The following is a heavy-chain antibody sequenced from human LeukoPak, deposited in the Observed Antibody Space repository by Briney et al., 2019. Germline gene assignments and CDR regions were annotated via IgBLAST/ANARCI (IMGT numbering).Heavy chain of an antibody. D-gene: IGHD3-10*01. J-gene: IGHJ4*02. CDR3: ALMVQGVVRY. CDR2: TYYRSKWYN. Sequence: SQTLSLTCAISGGSVSSNSAAWNWIRQSPSRGLEWLGRTYYRSKWYNDYAVSVTSRITINPDTSKNHFSLHLNSVTPDDTAVYYCALMVQGVVRYWGQGTLVTVSS. V-gene: IGHV6-1*01. CDR1: GGSVSSNSAA.